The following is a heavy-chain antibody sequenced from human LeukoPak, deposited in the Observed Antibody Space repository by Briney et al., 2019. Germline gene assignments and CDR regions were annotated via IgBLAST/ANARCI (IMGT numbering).Heavy chain of an antibody. CDR1: GYSISSGYY. J-gene: IGHJ5*02. D-gene: IGHD2-2*01. CDR2: IYHSGST. CDR3: ARVPGPMYNWFDP. Sequence: SETLSLTCAVSGYSISSGYYWGWIRQPPGKGLEWIGSIYHSGSTYYNPSLKSRVTISVDTSKHQFSLKLSSVPAADTAVYYCARVPGPMYNWFDPGGQGTLVTVSS. V-gene: IGHV4-38-2*01.